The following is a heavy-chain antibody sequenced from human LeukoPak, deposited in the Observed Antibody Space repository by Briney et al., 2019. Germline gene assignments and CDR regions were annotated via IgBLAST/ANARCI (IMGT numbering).Heavy chain of an antibody. CDR2: ISGSGGST. J-gene: IGHJ4*02. V-gene: IGHV3-23*01. CDR3: AKGGTYYDFGRGYYAERYYFDY. CDR1: GFTFSSYA. Sequence: GGSLRLSCAASGFTFSSYAMSWVRQAPGKGLEWVSAISGSGGSTYYADSVKGRFTISRDNSKNTLYLQMTSLRAEDTAVYYCAKGGTYYDFGRGYYAERYYFDYWGQGTLVTVSS. D-gene: IGHD3-3*01.